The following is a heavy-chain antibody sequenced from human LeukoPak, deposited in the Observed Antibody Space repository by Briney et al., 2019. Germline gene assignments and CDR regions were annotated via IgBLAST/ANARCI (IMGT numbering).Heavy chain of an antibody. V-gene: IGHV1-69*05. CDR1: GGTFSSYA. J-gene: IGHJ4*02. D-gene: IGHD3-22*01. CDR3: ARAEQNYYYDSSGYYYY. CDR2: IIPIFGTA. Sequence: ASVKVSCXASGGTFSSYAISWVRQAPGQGLEWMGRIIPIFGTANYAQKFQGRVTITTDESTSTAYMELSSLRSEDTAVYYCARAEQNYYYDSSGYYYYWGQGTLVTVSS.